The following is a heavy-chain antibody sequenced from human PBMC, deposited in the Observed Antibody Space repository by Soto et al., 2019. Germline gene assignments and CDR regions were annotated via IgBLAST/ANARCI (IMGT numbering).Heavy chain of an antibody. CDR3: ATEPPVTAGVDYYGMDV. Sequence: ASVKVSCKASGYTFTSYGISWVRQAPGQGLEWMGWISAYNGNTNYAQKLQGRVTMTADTSTSTAYMELSSLRSDDTAVYYCATEPPVTAGVDYYGMDVWGQGTTVTVSS. J-gene: IGHJ6*02. CDR2: ISAYNGNT. D-gene: IGHD2-21*02. CDR1: GYTFTSYG. V-gene: IGHV1-18*01.